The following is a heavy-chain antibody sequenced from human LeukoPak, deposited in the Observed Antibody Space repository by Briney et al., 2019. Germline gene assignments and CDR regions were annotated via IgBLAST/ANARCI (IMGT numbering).Heavy chain of an antibody. D-gene: IGHD1-26*01. CDR3: ARSPKVGATFDY. J-gene: IGHJ4*02. Sequence: GGSLRLSCAASGFTFSSYAMHWVRQAPGKGLEWVVVISYDGSNKYYADSVKGRFTISRDNSKNTLYLQMNSLRAEDTAVYYCARSPKVGATFDYWGQGTLVTVSS. CDR2: ISYDGSNK. V-gene: IGHV3-30-3*01. CDR1: GFTFSSYA.